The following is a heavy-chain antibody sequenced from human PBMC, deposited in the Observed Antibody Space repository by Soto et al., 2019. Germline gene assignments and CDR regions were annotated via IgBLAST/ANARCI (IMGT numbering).Heavy chain of an antibody. V-gene: IGHV4-4*07. Sequence: SLTCSVPGADINTYSWTWIRQPAGKGLEWIGRIYTSASINYNPSLRGRVTLSVDTSTNQVSLKLASVTAADTAVYYCARDREAGYNFYYGMDVWGQGATVAVSS. J-gene: IGHJ6*02. CDR1: GADINTYS. CDR3: ARDREAGYNFYYGMDV. CDR2: IYTSASI. D-gene: IGHD6-19*01.